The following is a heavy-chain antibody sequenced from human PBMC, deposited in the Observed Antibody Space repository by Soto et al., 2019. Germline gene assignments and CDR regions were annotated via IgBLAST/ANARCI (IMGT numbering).Heavy chain of an antibody. V-gene: IGHV2-5*02. Sequence: SGPTLVKPTQTLTLTCTFSGFSLSTSGVGVGWIRQPPGKALEWLALIYWDDDKRYSPSLKSRLTITKDTSKNQVVITMTNMDPVDTATYYCAHSPSKLYYGSGSYCWFDPWGQGTLVTVSS. CDR1: GFSLSTSGVG. CDR3: AHSPSKLYYGSGSYCWFDP. D-gene: IGHD3-10*01. J-gene: IGHJ5*02. CDR2: IYWDDDK.